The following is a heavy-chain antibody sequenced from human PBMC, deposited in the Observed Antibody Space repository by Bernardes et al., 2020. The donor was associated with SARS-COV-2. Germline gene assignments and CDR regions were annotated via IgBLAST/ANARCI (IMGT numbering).Heavy chain of an antibody. CDR2: ISWNSGSI. CDR3: AKVGFGDEAEYYFDY. J-gene: IGHJ4*02. D-gene: IGHD3-10*01. V-gene: IGHV3-9*01. Sequence: GGSLRLSCAASGFTFDDYAMHWVRQAPGKGLEWVSGISWNSGSIGYADSVKGRFTISRDNAKNSLYLQMNSLRAEDTALYYCAKVGFGDEAEYYFDYWGQGTLVTVSS. CDR1: GFTFDDYA.